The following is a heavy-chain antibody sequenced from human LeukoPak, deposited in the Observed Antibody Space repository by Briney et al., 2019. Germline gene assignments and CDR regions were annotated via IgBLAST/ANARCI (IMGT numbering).Heavy chain of an antibody. V-gene: IGHV4-34*01. Sequence: SETLSLTCAVYGGSFSGYYWSWIRQPPGKGLEWIGEINHSGSTNYNPSLKSRVTISVDTSKNQFSLKLSSVTAADTAVYYCARHGEGFTMVRGVIIHAFDIWGQGTMVTVSS. D-gene: IGHD3-10*01. J-gene: IGHJ3*02. CDR2: INHSGST. CDR3: ARHGEGFTMVRGVIIHAFDI. CDR1: GGSFSGYY.